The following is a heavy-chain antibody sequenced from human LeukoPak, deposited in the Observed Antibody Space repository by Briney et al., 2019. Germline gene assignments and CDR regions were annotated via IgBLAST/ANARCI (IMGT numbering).Heavy chain of an antibody. Sequence: PGGSLRLSCAASGFTFSSYTMNWVRQAPGKGLDWVSSISRRSTYIYYADSVKGRFTISRDNAKNSLYLQMNSLRAEDTAVYYCAHLPSSGTGIVDYWGQGTLVTVSS. CDR2: ISRRSTYI. CDR1: GFTFSSYT. J-gene: IGHJ4*02. CDR3: AHLPSSGTGIVDY. D-gene: IGHD3-10*01. V-gene: IGHV3-21*01.